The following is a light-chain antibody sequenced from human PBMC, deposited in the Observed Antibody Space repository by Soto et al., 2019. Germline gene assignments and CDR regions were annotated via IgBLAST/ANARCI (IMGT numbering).Light chain of an antibody. Sequence: EIVFTQSPGTLSLFPGERATLSCRASQSVRSAYLAWYQQKPGQAPRLLIYGASSRATGIPDRFSGSGSGTDFTLTIRRLEPEDFAVYYCQQYGGSPQTFGPGTKVDIK. CDR1: QSVRSAY. V-gene: IGKV3-20*01. CDR3: QQYGGSPQT. CDR2: GAS. J-gene: IGKJ1*01.